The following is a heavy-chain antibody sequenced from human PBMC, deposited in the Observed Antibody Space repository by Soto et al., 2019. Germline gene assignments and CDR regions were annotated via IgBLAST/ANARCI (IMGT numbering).Heavy chain of an antibody. CDR3: ARYSSSWYSKGFDP. Sequence: SETLSLTCTVSGGSISSYCWSWIRQPPGKGLEWIGYIYYSGSTNYNPSLKSRVTISVDTSKNQFSLKLSSVTAADTAVYYCARYSSSWYSKGFDPWGQGTLVTVSS. J-gene: IGHJ5*02. CDR1: GGSISSYC. V-gene: IGHV4-59*08. CDR2: IYYSGST. D-gene: IGHD6-13*01.